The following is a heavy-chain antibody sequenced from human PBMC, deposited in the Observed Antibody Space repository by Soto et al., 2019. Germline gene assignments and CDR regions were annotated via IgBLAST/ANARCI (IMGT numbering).Heavy chain of an antibody. CDR1: GGSISSYY. J-gene: IGHJ6*02. CDR2: IYYSGST. CDR3: ARHRDTAMVYRPYYYYGMDV. Sequence: PSETLSLTCTVSGGSISSYYWSWIRQPPGKGLEWIGSIYYSGSTYYNPSLKSRVTISVDTSKNQFSLKLSSVTAADTAVYYCARHRDTAMVYRPYYYYGMDVWGQGTTVTVSS. D-gene: IGHD5-18*01. V-gene: IGHV4-59*05.